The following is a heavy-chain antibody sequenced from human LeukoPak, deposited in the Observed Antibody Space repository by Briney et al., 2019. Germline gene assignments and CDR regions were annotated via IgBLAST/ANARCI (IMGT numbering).Heavy chain of an antibody. CDR2: ISRNSGSI. CDR1: GFTFDDYA. CDR3: AKDRSYWNDATLDY. Sequence: PGGSLRLSCAASGFTFDDYAMHWVRQAPGKGLEWVSGISRNSGSIGCADSVKGRFTISRDNAKNSLYLQMNSLRAEDTALYYCAKDRSYWNDATLDYWGQGTLVTVSS. J-gene: IGHJ4*02. D-gene: IGHD1-1*01. V-gene: IGHV3-9*01.